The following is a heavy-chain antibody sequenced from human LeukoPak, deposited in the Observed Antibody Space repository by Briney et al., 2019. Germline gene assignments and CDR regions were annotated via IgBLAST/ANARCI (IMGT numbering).Heavy chain of an antibody. CDR1: GFTFSSYA. V-gene: IGHV3-23*01. D-gene: IGHD1-26*01. CDR3: AKVAGSYFRVDY. CDR2: ISGSGGST. J-gene: IGHJ4*02. Sequence: GGSLRLSCAASGFTFSSYAMSLVRQAPGKGLEWVSAISGSGGSTYYADSVKGRFTISRDNSKNTLHLQMNSLRAEDTAVYYCAKVAGSYFRVDYWGQGTLVTVSS.